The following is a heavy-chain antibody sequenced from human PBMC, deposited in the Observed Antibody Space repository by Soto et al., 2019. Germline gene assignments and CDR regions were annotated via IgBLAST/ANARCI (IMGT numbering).Heavy chain of an antibody. CDR3: ARGRGYSYGLDP. J-gene: IGHJ5*02. Sequence: QVQLRESGPGLVKPSQTLSLTCTVSGDSISSNNNYWSWIRQPPGEGLEWIGFISYSGTTSYSPSLKSRVAISLDTSKNQFSLSLSSVTAADTAVYYCARGRGYSYGLDPWGQGTLVTVSS. D-gene: IGHD5-18*01. V-gene: IGHV4-30-4*01. CDR1: GDSISSNNNY. CDR2: ISYSGTT.